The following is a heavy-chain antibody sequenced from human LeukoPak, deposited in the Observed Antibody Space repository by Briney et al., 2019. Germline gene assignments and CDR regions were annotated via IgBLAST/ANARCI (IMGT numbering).Heavy chain of an antibody. V-gene: IGHV4-39*01. J-gene: IGHJ4*02. CDR3: ARWYDYYDSSGYSGPKFDY. Sequence: SETLSLTCTVSGGSISSSSYYWGWIRQPPGKGLEWIGSIYYSGSTYYNPSLKSRVTISVDTSKNQFSLKLSSVTAAGTAVYYCARWYDYYDSSGYSGPKFDYWGQGTLVTVSS. CDR2: IYYSGST. CDR1: GGSISSSSYY. D-gene: IGHD3-22*01.